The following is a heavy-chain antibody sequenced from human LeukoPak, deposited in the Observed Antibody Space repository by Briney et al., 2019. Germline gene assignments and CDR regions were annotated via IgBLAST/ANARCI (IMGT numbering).Heavy chain of an antibody. J-gene: IGHJ3*02. V-gene: IGHV3-21*01. CDR2: ISSSTSYI. CDR3: ARDLNDAFDI. Sequence: GGSLRLSCAASGFTFSIYSMNWVSQAPGKGLERVSSISSSTSYIYYADSVKGRFTISRDNARNSLYLQMNSLRAEDTAVYYCARDLNDAFDIWGQGTMVTVSS. CDR1: GFTFSIYS.